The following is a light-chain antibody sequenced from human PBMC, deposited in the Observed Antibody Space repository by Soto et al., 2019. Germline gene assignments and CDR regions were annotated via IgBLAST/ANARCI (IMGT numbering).Light chain of an antibody. CDR1: SSNIGSNT. V-gene: IGLV1-44*01. Sequence: QSVLTQPPSASGTPGQRVTISCSGSSSNIGSNTINWYQQLLGTAPKLLIYTNNQRPSGVPDRFSGSKSGTSASLAISGLQSEDEADYYCAAWDDSLNSVVFGGGTKVTVL. CDR3: AAWDDSLNSVV. CDR2: TNN. J-gene: IGLJ2*01.